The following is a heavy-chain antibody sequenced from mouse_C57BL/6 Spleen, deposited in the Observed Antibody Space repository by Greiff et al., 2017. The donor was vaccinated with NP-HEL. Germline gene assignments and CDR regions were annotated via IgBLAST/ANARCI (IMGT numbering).Heavy chain of an antibody. D-gene: IGHD2-4*01. CDR2: ISDGGSYT. V-gene: IGHV5-4*01. J-gene: IGHJ2*01. CDR1: GFTFSSYA. Sequence: EVQGVESGGGLVKPGGSLKLSCAASGFTFSSYAMSWVRQTPEKRLEWVATISDGGSYTYDPDNVKGRFTISRDNAKNNLYLQMSHLKSEDTAMYYCARDIYYDYDGGGYFDYWGQGTTLTVSS. CDR3: ARDIYYDYDGGGYFDY.